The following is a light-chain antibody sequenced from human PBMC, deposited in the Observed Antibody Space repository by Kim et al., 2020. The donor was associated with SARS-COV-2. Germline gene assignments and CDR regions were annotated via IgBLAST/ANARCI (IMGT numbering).Light chain of an antibody. CDR2: SAS. V-gene: IGKV1-27*01. CDR3: QKYDAAPWT. CDR1: QGISTS. Sequence: AAVGDKVTITCRASQGISTSLAWDQQKPGKVPKVLIYSASALQSGVPSRFSGSGSGTDFTLTISSLQPEDVATYYCQKYDAAPWTFGHGTKVDIE. J-gene: IGKJ1*01.